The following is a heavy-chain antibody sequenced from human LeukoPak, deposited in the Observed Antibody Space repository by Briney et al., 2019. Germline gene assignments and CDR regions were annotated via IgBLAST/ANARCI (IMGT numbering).Heavy chain of an antibody. CDR1: GFTFSSYG. Sequence: PGGSLRLSCAASGFTFSSYGMHWVRQAPGKGLEWVAFIRYDGSNKYYADSVKGRFTISRDNSKNTLYLQMNSLRVEDTAVYYCAKENRYYYDSPRSTFDYWGQGTLVTVSS. CDR3: AKENRYYYDSPRSTFDY. V-gene: IGHV3-30*02. J-gene: IGHJ4*02. D-gene: IGHD3-22*01. CDR2: IRYDGSNK.